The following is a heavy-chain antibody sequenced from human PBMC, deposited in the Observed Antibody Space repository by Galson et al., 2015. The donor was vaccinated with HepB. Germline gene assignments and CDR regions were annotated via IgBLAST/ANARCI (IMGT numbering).Heavy chain of an antibody. CDR1: GFTFSSYG. V-gene: IGHV3-33*01. D-gene: IGHD3-3*01. CDR2: IWYDGSNK. CDR3: TRHPTTFYDFWSGYSDNWFDP. Sequence: SLRLSCAASGFTFSSYGMHWVRQAPGKGLEWVAGIWYDGSNKHYADSVKGRFTISRDNSKNTLYLQVNSLRAEDTALHYCTRHPTTFYDFWSGYSDNWFDPWGQGTLVIVSS. J-gene: IGHJ5*02.